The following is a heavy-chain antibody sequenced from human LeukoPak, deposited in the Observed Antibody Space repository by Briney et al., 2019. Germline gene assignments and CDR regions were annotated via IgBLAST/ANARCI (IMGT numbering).Heavy chain of an antibody. CDR3: ARDPDWELPGAFDI. V-gene: IGHV4-34*01. Sequence: KSSETLSLTCAVYGGSFSGYYWSWIRQPPGKGLEWIGEINHSGSTNYNPSLKSRVTISVDTSKNQFSLKLSSVTAADTAVYYCARDPDWELPGAFDIWGQGTMVTVSS. J-gene: IGHJ3*02. CDR2: INHSGST. D-gene: IGHD1-26*01. CDR1: GGSFSGYY.